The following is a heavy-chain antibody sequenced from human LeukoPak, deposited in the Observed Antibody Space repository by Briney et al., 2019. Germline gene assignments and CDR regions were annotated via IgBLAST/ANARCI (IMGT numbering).Heavy chain of an antibody. CDR2: IYMSGSI. V-gene: IGHV4-61*02. Sequence: SETLSLTCTVSGGSISSGVYYWSWIRQPAGKGLEWIGRIYMSGSINYNPSLRNRVTISEDTSKNQFSLKLSSVTAADTAVYYCAGGWLVLKGFDYWGQGTLVSVSS. CDR3: AGGWLVLKGFDY. J-gene: IGHJ4*02. D-gene: IGHD5-12*01. CDR1: GGSISSGVYY.